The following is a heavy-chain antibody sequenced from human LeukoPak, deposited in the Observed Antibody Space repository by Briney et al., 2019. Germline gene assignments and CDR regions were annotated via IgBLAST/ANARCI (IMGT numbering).Heavy chain of an antibody. CDR3: ATDYGDYVGAFDI. V-gene: IGHV4-59*08. Sequence: SETLSLTCTVSGGSISSYYYSWIRQPPGKGLEWIGFISYSGSTNYNPSLKSRVTISLDTSKNQFSLKLSSVTAADTAVYYCATDYGDYVGAFDIWGQGTMVTVSS. CDR1: GGSISSYY. D-gene: IGHD4-17*01. CDR2: ISYSGST. J-gene: IGHJ3*02.